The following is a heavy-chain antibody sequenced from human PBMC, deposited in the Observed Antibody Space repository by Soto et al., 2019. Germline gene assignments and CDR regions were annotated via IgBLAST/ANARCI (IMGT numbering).Heavy chain of an antibody. CDR1: GGTFSSYA. CDR3: GRVFSFGSITLVRGVDSGMDV. Sequence: QVQLVQSGAEVKKPGSSVKVSCKASGGTFSSYAISWVRQAPGQGLEWMGGIIPIFGTANYAQKFQGRVRITAKPFNSPVYMVQRSLIFENTAVYYCGRVFSFGSITLVRGVDSGMDVWGQGTTVTVSS. V-gene: IGHV1-69*12. D-gene: IGHD3-10*01. J-gene: IGHJ6*02. CDR2: IIPIFGTA.